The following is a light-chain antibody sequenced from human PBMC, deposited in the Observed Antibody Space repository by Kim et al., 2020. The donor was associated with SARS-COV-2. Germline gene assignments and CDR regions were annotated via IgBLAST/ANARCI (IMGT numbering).Light chain of an antibody. CDR1: NIGSKS. V-gene: IGLV3-21*04. J-gene: IGLJ2*01. CDR3: QVWDSSRDRV. Sequence: VAPGKTARITCWGNNIGSKSVHWYQQKPGQAPVLVIYYDSDRPSGIPERFSGSNSGNTATLTISRVEAGDEADYYCQVWDSSRDRVFGGGTQLTVL. CDR2: YDS.